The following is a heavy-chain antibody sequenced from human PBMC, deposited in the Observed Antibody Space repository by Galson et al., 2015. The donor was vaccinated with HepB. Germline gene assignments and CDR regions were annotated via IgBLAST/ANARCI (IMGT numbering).Heavy chain of an antibody. D-gene: IGHD3-10*01. Sequence: SLRLSCAASGFTFSSYSMNWVRQAPGKGLEWVSSISGSSSYIYYADSVKGRFTISRDNAKNSLYLQMNSLRAEDTAVYYCASWSKAKTYYYGSGSYWYFDLWGRGTLVTVSS. J-gene: IGHJ2*01. V-gene: IGHV3-21*01. CDR3: ASWSKAKTYYYGSGSYWYFDL. CDR2: ISGSSSYI. CDR1: GFTFSSYS.